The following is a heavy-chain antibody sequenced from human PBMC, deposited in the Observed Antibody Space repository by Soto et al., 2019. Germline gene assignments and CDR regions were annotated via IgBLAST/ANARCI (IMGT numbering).Heavy chain of an antibody. CDR2: IKQDGGVK. Sequence: EVQLVESGGALVQPGGSLRLSFVASGFIFSNYWMSWVRQAPGKGLEWVANIKQDGGVKYYVDSVKGRFTISRDNAKSSLYLQMNSLRAEDTAVYYCARRVGDDWGQGTLVTVSS. CDR3: ARRVGDD. V-gene: IGHV3-7*03. J-gene: IGHJ4*02. D-gene: IGHD1-26*01. CDR1: GFIFSNYW.